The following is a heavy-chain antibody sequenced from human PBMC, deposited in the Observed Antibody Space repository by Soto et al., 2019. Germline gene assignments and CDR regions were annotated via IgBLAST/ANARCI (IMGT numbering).Heavy chain of an antibody. V-gene: IGHV4-30-2*01. CDR2: IYHSGST. Sequence: QLQLQESGSGLVKPSQTLSLTCAVSGGSISSGGYSWSWIRQPPGKGLEWIGYIYHSGSTYYNPSLKSRVTRSVDRSKNQCSLKLSSVTAADTAVYYCARSTLGLLFDYWGQGTLVTVAS. CDR1: GGSISSGGYS. CDR3: ARSTLGLLFDY. J-gene: IGHJ4*02. D-gene: IGHD1-26*01.